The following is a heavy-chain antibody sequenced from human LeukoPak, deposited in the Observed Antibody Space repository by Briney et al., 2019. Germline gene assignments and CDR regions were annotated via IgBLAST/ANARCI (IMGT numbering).Heavy chain of an antibody. J-gene: IGHJ4*02. CDR3: ARDQYDTWSRRGNFDS. CDR1: GFTFTNAW. V-gene: IGHV3-15*07. Sequence: PGGSLRLSCAASGFTFTNAWMNWVRQAPGKGLEWVDRVKSKIDGGAGTTDYAAPVKGRFTISRDDSKNTLYLQMNSLKTEDTAVYYCARDQYDTWSRRGNFDSWGQGTLVIVSS. D-gene: IGHD3-3*01. CDR2: VKSKIDGGAGTT.